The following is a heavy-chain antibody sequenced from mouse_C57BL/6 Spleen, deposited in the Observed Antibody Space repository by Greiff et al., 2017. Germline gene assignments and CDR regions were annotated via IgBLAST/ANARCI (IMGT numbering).Heavy chain of an antibody. J-gene: IGHJ2*01. CDR2: ISYDGSN. V-gene: IGHV3-6*01. Sequence: EVKLVESGPGLVKPSQSLSLTCSVTGYSITSGYYWNWLRQFPGNKLEWMGYISYDGSNNYNPSLKNRISITRDTSKNQFFLKLNSVTTEDTATYYCARDLGGNYPYYFDYWGQGTTLTVSS. D-gene: IGHD2-1*01. CDR3: ARDLGGNYPYYFDY. CDR1: GYSITSGYY.